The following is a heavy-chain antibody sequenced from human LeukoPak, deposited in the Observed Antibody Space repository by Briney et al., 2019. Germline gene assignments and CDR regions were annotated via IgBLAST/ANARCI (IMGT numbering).Heavy chain of an antibody. Sequence: GASVKVSCKASGYTFTSYDINWVRQATGQGLEWMGWTNPNSGNTGYAQKFQGRVTMTRNTSISTAYMELSSLRSEDTAVYYCARVVPADSYYFDYWGQGTLVTVSS. CDR3: ARVVPADSYYFDY. V-gene: IGHV1-8*01. J-gene: IGHJ4*02. D-gene: IGHD2-2*01. CDR1: GYTFTSYD. CDR2: TNPNSGNT.